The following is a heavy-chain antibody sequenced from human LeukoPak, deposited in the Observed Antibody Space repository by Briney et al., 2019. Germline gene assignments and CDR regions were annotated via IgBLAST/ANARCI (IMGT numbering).Heavy chain of an antibody. Sequence: GGSLTLSCAASGFTFSSYVISWLRQAPGKGLEWVSAISGSGGSTYYADSVKGRFTIPRDNSKNTLYLQMHSLRAEDTAVYYCAKDTCSGGSCYSNWFDPWGQGTLVTVSS. CDR2: ISGSGGST. CDR3: AKDTCSGGSCYSNWFDP. J-gene: IGHJ5*02. CDR1: GFTFSSYV. V-gene: IGHV3-23*01. D-gene: IGHD2-15*01.